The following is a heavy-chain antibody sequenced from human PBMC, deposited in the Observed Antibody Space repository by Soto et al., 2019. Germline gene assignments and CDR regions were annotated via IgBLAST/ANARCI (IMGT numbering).Heavy chain of an antibody. Sequence: QVQLQESGPGLVKPSQTLSLTCTVSGGSISSGGYYWSWIRQHPGKGLEWIGYIYYSGSNYYNPSLKSRVTQSVDTYKNQFSLKLSSVTDADTAVYYCAREMGLGYCSGGSGSYFDYWGQGTLDPVSS. CDR3: AREMGLGYCSGGSGSYFDY. CDR2: IYYSGSN. V-gene: IGHV4-31*03. CDR1: GGSISSGGYY. D-gene: IGHD2-15*01. J-gene: IGHJ4*02.